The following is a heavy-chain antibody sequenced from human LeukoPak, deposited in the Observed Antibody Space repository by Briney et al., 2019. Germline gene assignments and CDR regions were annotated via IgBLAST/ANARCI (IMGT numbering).Heavy chain of an antibody. CDR1: GFTFSGSW. CDR3: ARSDYATFDY. V-gene: IGHV3-74*01. Sequence: PGGSLRLSCAASGFTFSGSWMHWVRQAPGKGLVWVSGINSDGSSTTYADSVKGRFTVSRDNAKNTLYLQMNSLRAEDTAVYYCARSDYATFDYWGQGTLVTVSS. D-gene: IGHD2-15*01. J-gene: IGHJ4*02. CDR2: INSDGSST.